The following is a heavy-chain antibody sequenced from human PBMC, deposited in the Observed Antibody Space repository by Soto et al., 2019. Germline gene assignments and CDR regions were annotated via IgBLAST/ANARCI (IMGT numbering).Heavy chain of an antibody. Sequence: SETLSLTCAVYGGSFSGYYWSWVRQPPGKGLEWIGSIYPSVSSYHNPSLETRLTLSIDTSKNQFTLKLASVTAADTALYFCAREKVGTTFFDNWGQGTQVTVSS. V-gene: IGHV4-59*10. D-gene: IGHD1-1*01. CDR2: IYPSVSS. J-gene: IGHJ4*02. CDR3: AREKVGTTFFDN. CDR1: GGSFSGYY.